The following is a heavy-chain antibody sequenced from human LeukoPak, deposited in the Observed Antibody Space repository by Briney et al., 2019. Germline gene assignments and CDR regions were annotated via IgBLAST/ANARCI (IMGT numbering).Heavy chain of an antibody. V-gene: IGHV3-48*03. Sequence: GGSLRLSCAASGFTFSSFEMNWVRQAPGKGLEWVSYISGSGSNIYYADSVKGRFTISRDNAKNSLSLQMNSLRAEDTAIYYCAREAVPGGRGNTFDIWGQGTMVTVSS. CDR2: ISGSGSNI. CDR1: GFTFSSFE. CDR3: AREAVPGGRGNTFDI. J-gene: IGHJ3*02. D-gene: IGHD6-19*01.